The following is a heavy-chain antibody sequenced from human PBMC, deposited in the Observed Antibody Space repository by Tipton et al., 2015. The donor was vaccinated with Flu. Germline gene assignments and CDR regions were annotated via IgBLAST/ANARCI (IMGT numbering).Heavy chain of an antibody. J-gene: IGHJ4*01. V-gene: IGHV4-34*01. CDR3: ARVSPRRVTAIVVVMLPEGYFDY. D-gene: IGHD3-22*01. Sequence: GLVKPSETLSLTCSVYGESFSGYYWTWIRQPPGKGLEWIGEINHSGSTHYSSSLKSRVTMSVDSSKNQFSLHLSSVTAADTAVYYCARVSPRRVTAIVVVMLPEGYFDYWGHGTPVIVSS. CDR2: INHSGST. CDR1: GESFSGYY.